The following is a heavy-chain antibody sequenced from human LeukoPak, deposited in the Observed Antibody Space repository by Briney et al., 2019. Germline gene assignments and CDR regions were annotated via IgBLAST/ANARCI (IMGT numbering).Heavy chain of an antibody. CDR1: GYTFTGYY. J-gene: IGHJ4*02. Sequence: ASVKVSCKASGYTFTGYYIQWVSQAPGQGLEWMGLINPNSGDTTYAQKFQGRVTMTRATSISTAYMELNGLISDETAVYYCARDSLSGSSDYWGQGNLVTASS. D-gene: IGHD1-26*01. V-gene: IGHV1-2*02. CDR3: ARDSLSGSSDY. CDR2: INPNSGDT.